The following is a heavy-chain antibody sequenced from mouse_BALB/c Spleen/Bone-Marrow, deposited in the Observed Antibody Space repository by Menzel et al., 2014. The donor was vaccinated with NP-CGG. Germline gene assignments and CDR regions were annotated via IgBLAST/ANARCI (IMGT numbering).Heavy chain of an antibody. CDR2: IYPGNSDT. CDR3: TRLDGNLFTY. V-gene: IGHV1-5*01. CDR1: GYTFTSYW. Sequence: LQQSGTVLARPGASVKMSCKASGYTFTSYWMHWVKQRPGQGLEWIGAIYPGNSDTSYNQKFKGKAKLTTVTSTSTAYMELSSLTNEDSAVYYCTRLDGNLFTYWGQGTLVTVSA. J-gene: IGHJ3*01. D-gene: IGHD2-1*01.